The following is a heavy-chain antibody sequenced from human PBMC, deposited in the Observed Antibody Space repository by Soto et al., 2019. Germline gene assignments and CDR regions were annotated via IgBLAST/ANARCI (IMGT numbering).Heavy chain of an antibody. J-gene: IGHJ4*02. CDR1: GFTFRDRA. Sequence: QVQLVESGGGVVQPGRSLRLSCAASGFTFRDRAMHWVRLAPGKGLEWVAVVWHDGANSYYADSVRGRFTISRDNSNSTLYLQMNPPRGEDTALYFCAGEPLSGSSSLESWGQGTQVTVSS. V-gene: IGHV3-33*01. CDR3: AGEPLSGSSSLES. CDR2: VWHDGANS. D-gene: IGHD6-6*01.